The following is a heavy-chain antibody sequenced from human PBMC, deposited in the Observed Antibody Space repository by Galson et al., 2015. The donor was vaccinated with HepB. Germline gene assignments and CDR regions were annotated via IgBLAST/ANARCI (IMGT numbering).Heavy chain of an antibody. CDR1: GFTFSSYS. J-gene: IGHJ5*02. CDR3: ARDAERYNWNDHWFDP. V-gene: IGHV3-48*02. D-gene: IGHD1-1*01. CDR2: ISSSSSTI. Sequence: SLRLSCAASGFTFSSYSMNWVRQAPGKGLEWVSYISSSSSTIYYADSVKGRFTISRDNAKNSLYLQMNSLRDEDTAVYYCARDAERYNWNDHWFDPWGQGTLVTVSS.